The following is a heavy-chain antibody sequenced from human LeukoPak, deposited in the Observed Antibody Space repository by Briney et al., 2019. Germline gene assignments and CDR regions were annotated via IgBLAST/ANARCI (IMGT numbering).Heavy chain of an antibody. CDR1: GFTFSVYG. D-gene: IGHD2-2*01. Sequence: QPGGSLRLSCVVSGFTFSVYGMNWVRQAPGKGLEWLSHISSGGTTIYYADSVKGRFTVSRDNVENSLFLQMNSLRVDDTAVYYCVRDFEVPAAAPDYYYFYYMDVWGTGTTVTVSS. V-gene: IGHV3-48*04. CDR2: ISSGGTTI. J-gene: IGHJ6*03. CDR3: VRDFEVPAAAPDYYYFYYMDV.